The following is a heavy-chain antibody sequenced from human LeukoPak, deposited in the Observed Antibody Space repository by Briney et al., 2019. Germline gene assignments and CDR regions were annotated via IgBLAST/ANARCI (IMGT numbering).Heavy chain of an antibody. V-gene: IGHV1-69*05. CDR1: GGTFSSYA. J-gene: IGHJ5*02. CDR3: AGENRIAAAGYGIWFDP. Sequence: SVKVCCKASGGTFSSYAISWVRQATGQGLEWMGGVIPIFGTADNAQKFQGRVTITTDESTSTAYMELSSLRSEDTAVYYCAGENRIAAAGYGIWFDPWGQGTLVTVSS. CDR2: VIPIFGTA. D-gene: IGHD6-13*01.